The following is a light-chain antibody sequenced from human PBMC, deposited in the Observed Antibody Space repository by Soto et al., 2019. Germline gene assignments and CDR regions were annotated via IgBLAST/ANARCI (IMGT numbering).Light chain of an antibody. CDR1: QSVSSN. CDR3: QQYNNWPQT. Sequence: EIVMTQSPATLSVSPGERATLSCRASQSVSSNLAWYQQKPGQAPRLLIYGASTRATGIPARFSGSGSGTEFTLTISSLQSEDFAVYYCQQYNNWPQTFDQGTKVAIK. J-gene: IGKJ1*01. CDR2: GAS. V-gene: IGKV3-15*01.